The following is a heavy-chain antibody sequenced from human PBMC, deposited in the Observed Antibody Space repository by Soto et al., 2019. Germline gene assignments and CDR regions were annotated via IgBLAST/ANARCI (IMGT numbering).Heavy chain of an antibody. J-gene: IGHJ3*02. D-gene: IGHD5-12*01. CDR1: GFTFSRYA. Sequence: EVQLLESGGGLVQPGGSLRLSCAASGFTFSRYAMSWVRQAPGKGLERVSAISGSGADSYDADSVKGRFIISRDNSKNTLRLQMNSLRAEDTAVYYCAKRTGVLATTGGAFDIWGQGTMVSVSS. CDR2: ISGSGADS. CDR3: AKRTGVLATTGGAFDI. V-gene: IGHV3-23*01.